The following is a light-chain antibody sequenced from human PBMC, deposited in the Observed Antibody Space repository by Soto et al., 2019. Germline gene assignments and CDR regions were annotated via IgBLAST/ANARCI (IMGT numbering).Light chain of an antibody. V-gene: IGKV3-20*01. CDR3: QQYGNSPAT. CDR1: QSVSNNY. Sequence: IVLTKSPCTVSLSPGERATLSCRASQSVSNNYLAWYQQKPGQAPRLLIYGASNRATGIPDRFSGSGSGTDFTLTISRLEPEDFAVYYCQQYGNSPATFGHGTKVDIK. J-gene: IGKJ3*01. CDR2: GAS.